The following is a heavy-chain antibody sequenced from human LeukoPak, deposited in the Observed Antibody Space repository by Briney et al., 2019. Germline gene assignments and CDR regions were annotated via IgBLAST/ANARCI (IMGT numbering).Heavy chain of an antibody. D-gene: IGHD3-22*01. CDR3: AKRGVVIRVILVGFHKEAYYFDS. CDR2: ISDSGGRT. V-gene: IGHV3-23*01. CDR1: GITLSNYG. Sequence: GGSLRLSCAVSGITLSNYGMSWVRQAPGKGLEWVAGISDSGGRTNYADSVKGRFTISRDNPKNTLYLQMNSLRAEDTAVYFCAKRGVVIRVILVGFHKEAYYFDSWGQGTPVTVSS. J-gene: IGHJ4*02.